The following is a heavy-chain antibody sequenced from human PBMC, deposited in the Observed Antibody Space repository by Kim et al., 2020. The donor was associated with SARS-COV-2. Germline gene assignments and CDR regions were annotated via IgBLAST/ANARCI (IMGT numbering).Heavy chain of an antibody. CDR2: IWYDGSNK. D-gene: IGHD6-13*01. Sequence: GGSLRLSCAASGFTFSSYGMHWVRQAPGKGLEWVAVIWYDGSNKYYADSVKGRFTISRDNSKNTLYLQMNSLRAEDTAVYYCARDHSSSWSHDAFDIWGQGTMVTVSS. CDR3: ARDHSSSWSHDAFDI. CDR1: GFTFSSYG. J-gene: IGHJ3*02. V-gene: IGHV3-33*01.